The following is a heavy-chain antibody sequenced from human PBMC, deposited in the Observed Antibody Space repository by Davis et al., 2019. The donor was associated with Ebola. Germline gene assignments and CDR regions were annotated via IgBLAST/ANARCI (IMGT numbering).Heavy chain of an antibody. V-gene: IGHV3-7*01. Sequence: GESLKISCAASGFALSSYWMSWVRQAPGKGLEWVANIKKDGTIQYYVDSVKGRFTISRDNAKNSLDLQMNNLRAEDAAVYYCARDPIQASRVYVSGDYWGQGTLVTVSS. D-gene: IGHD5/OR15-5a*01. CDR3: ARDPIQASRVYVSGDY. CDR2: IKKDGTIQ. CDR1: GFALSSYW. J-gene: IGHJ4*02.